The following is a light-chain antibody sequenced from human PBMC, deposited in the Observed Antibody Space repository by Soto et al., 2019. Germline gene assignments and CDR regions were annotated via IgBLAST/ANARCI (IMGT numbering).Light chain of an antibody. J-gene: IGKJ5*01. Sequence: DIVLTQAPGTLSLSPGERATLSCRASQSMSSSYLAWYQWKPGQAPRLLIFGASSRATGIPDRFSGSGSGTDFTLTISRLEPEDFAVYYCQQYGSSITFGQGTRLEIK. CDR2: GAS. V-gene: IGKV3-20*01. CDR3: QQYGSSIT. CDR1: QSMSSSY.